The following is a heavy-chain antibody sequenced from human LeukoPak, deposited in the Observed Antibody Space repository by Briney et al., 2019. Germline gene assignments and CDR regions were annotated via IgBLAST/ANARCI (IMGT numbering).Heavy chain of an antibody. CDR1: GGSIRSYF. J-gene: IGHJ2*01. Sequence: SETLSLTCTVSGGSIRSYFWSWIRQPPGKGLEWIGYIYYSGSTNYNPSLKSRVTISVDTSKNQFSLKLSSVTAADTAVYYCARYRNRGTDYYDSSGPGAFWYFDLWGRGTLVTVSS. V-gene: IGHV4-59*01. CDR2: IYYSGST. CDR3: ARYRNRGTDYYDSSGPGAFWYFDL. D-gene: IGHD3-22*01.